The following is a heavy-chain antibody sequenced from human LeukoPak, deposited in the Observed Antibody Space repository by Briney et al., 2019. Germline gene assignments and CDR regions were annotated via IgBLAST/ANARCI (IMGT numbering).Heavy chain of an antibody. Sequence: ASVRVSCKASGYTFTGYYIHWVRQAPGQGLEWMGWINPNIGGTSFAQKFHGRVTMTRDTSISTAYMELSRLRSDDTAVYYCARALPRRAAAGIGGTYNWFDPWGQGTLVTVSS. CDR2: INPNIGGT. CDR3: ARALPRRAAAGIGGTYNWFDP. D-gene: IGHD6-13*01. J-gene: IGHJ5*02. V-gene: IGHV1-2*02. CDR1: GYTFTGYY.